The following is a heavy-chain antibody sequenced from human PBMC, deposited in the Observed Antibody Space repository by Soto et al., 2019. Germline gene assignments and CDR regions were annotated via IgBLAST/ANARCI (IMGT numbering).Heavy chain of an antibody. CDR3: ARNGGNYVMVVDY. D-gene: IGHD3-16*01. CDR2: VTGSSGTT. Sequence: EVQLLESGGGLLQPGESLRLSCAASGFTFSSYAMSWVRQAPGKGLEWVSAVTGSSGTTYYADSVRGRFTISRDDSKNMVYLQMNSLRAEDTAVYYCARNGGNYVMVVDYWGQGTLVTVSS. V-gene: IGHV3-23*01. CDR1: GFTFSSYA. J-gene: IGHJ4*02.